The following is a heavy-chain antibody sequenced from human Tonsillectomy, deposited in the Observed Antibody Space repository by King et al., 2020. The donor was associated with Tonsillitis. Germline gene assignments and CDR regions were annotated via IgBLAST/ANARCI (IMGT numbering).Heavy chain of an antibody. J-gene: IGHJ3*02. CDR2: ISSSSDYI. CDR3: AKYKGATYYDSGRGAFDI. D-gene: IGHD3-22*01. CDR1: GFSFSNYD. Sequence: VQLVESGGGLVKPGGSLRLACATSGFSFSNYDMNWVRQAPGKGLEWVSSISSSSDYIYYADSVKGRFTISRDNAWNSLYLQMYSLRAEDTAIDYCAKYKGATYYDSGRGAFDIWGQGTLVTVSS. V-gene: IGHV3-21*01.